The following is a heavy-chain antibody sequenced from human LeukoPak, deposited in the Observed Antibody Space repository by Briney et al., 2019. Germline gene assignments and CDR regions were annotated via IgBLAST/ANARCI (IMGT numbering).Heavy chain of an antibody. J-gene: IGHJ3*02. V-gene: IGHV4-59*12. CDR1: GGSISSYY. D-gene: IGHD6-13*01. Sequence: SETLSLTCTVSGGSISSYYWSWLRQPPGKGLEWIGYIYYSGSTNYNPSLKSRVTISVDTSKNQFSLKLSSVTAADTAVYYCARPYSSSWDGAFDIWGQGTMVTVSS. CDR3: ARPYSSSWDGAFDI. CDR2: IYYSGST.